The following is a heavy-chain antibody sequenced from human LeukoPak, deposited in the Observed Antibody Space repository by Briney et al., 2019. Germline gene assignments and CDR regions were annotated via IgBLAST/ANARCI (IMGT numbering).Heavy chain of an antibody. CDR3: ARAPSLEWSNWFDP. Sequence: SETLSLTCTVSGGSITNYYWTWIRQSPGKGLEWIGYIYYSGSTIYNPSLKSRVTISVDTSKNQFSLKLSSVTAADTAVYYCARAPSLEWSNWFDPWGQGTLVTVSS. D-gene: IGHD3-3*01. J-gene: IGHJ5*02. V-gene: IGHV4-59*01. CDR1: GGSITNYY. CDR2: IYYSGST.